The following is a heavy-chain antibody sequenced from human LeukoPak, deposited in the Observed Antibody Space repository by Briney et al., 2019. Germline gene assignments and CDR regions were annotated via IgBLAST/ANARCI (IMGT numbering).Heavy chain of an antibody. J-gene: IGHJ6*02. D-gene: IGHD1-26*01. CDR2: ISSSSSYI. CDR1: GFTFSSYS. CDR3: ARDFLTSRWEGYSYYYGMDV. Sequence: PGGSLRLSCAASGFTFSSYSMNWVRQAPGKGLEWVSSISSSSSYIYYADSVKGRFTISRDNAKNSLYLQMNSLRAEDTAVCYCARDFLTSRWEGYSYYYGMDVWGQGTTVTVSS. V-gene: IGHV3-21*01.